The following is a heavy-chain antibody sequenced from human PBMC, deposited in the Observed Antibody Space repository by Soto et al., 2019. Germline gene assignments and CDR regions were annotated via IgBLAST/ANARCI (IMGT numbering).Heavy chain of an antibody. Sequence: SVKVSCKASGGTFSSYAISWVRQAPGQGLEWMGGIIPIFGTANYAQKFQGRVTITADESTSTAYMELSSLRSEDTAVYYCARGGTSKVDIVATIREYSWFDPWGQGTLVTVSS. CDR1: GGTFSSYA. D-gene: IGHD5-12*01. CDR3: ARGGTSKVDIVATIREYSWFDP. CDR2: IIPIFGTA. J-gene: IGHJ5*02. V-gene: IGHV1-69*13.